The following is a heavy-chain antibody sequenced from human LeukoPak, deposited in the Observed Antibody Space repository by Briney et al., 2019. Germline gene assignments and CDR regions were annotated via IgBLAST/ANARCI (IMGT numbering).Heavy chain of an antibody. CDR1: GYTFTGYY. CDR3: ARDGGQHLGVVNY. CDR2: INPNSGGT. D-gene: IGHD2-2*01. J-gene: IGHJ4*02. Sequence: GASVKVSCKASGYTFTGYYIHWVRQAPGRGLEWMGWINPNSGGTDYPQKFQGRVTMTRDTSINTAYMELSSLRSDDTAVYYCARDGGQHLGVVNYWGQGTLVTVSS. V-gene: IGHV1-2*02.